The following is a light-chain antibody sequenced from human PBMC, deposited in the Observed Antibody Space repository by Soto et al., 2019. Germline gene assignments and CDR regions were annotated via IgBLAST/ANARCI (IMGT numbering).Light chain of an antibody. CDR1: SGHSNYA. CDR2: LNSDGSH. J-gene: IGLJ2*01. Sequence: QSVLTQSPSASASLGASVKLTCTLSSGHSNYAIAWHQQQPEKGPRFLMKLNSDGSHSKGDGIPDRFSGSSSGAECYLTTSTLQSEDEADYYCQTWVTGIHIFGGGTKVTVL. V-gene: IGLV4-69*01. CDR3: QTWVTGIHI.